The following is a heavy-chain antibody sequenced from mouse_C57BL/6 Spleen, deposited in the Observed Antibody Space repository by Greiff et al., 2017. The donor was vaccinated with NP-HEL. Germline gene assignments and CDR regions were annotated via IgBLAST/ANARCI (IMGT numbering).Heavy chain of an antibody. V-gene: IGHV5-4*01. J-gene: IGHJ3*01. D-gene: IGHD2-3*01. CDR3: ARDGMDWSWFAY. CDR1: GFTFSSYA. Sequence: EVMLVESGGGLVKPGGSLKLSCAASGFTFSSYAMSWVRQTPEKRLEWVATISDGGSYTYYPDNVKGRFTISRDNAKNNLYLQMSHLKSEDTAMYYCARDGMDWSWFAYWGQGTLVTVSA. CDR2: ISDGGSYT.